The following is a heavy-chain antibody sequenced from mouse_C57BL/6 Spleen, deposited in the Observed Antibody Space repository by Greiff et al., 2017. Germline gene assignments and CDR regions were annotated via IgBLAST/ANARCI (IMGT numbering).Heavy chain of an antibody. J-gene: IGHJ3*01. CDR3: ARGGTLFAY. CDR2: IHPNSGST. Sequence: QVQLKQPGAELVKPGASVKLSCKASGYTFTSYWMHWVKQRPGQGLEWIGMIHPNSGSTNYNEKFKSKATLTVDKSSSTAYMQLSSLTSEDSAVYYCARGGTLFAYWGQGTLVTVSA. V-gene: IGHV1-64*01. D-gene: IGHD3-3*01. CDR1: GYTFTSYW.